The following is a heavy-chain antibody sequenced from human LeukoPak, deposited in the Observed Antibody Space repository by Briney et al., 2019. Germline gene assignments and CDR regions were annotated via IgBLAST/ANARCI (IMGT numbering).Heavy chain of an antibody. Sequence: GGSLRLSCVVSGFTFSSNWMYWVRQAPGKGLVWVSRINGDGSRTNYADSVKGRFTISRDNAKNTLYLQMNSLRGDDTAVYYCARGPTTPGLGYWGQGTLVTVSS. V-gene: IGHV3-74*01. CDR3: ARGPTTPGLGY. J-gene: IGHJ4*02. CDR1: GFTFSSNW. CDR2: INGDGSRT. D-gene: IGHD1-1*01.